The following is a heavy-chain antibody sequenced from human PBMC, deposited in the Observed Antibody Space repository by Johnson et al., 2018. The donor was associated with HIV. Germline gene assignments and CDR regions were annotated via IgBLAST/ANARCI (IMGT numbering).Heavy chain of an antibody. CDR3: ARDGESQQLPLGDAFDV. J-gene: IGHJ3*01. CDR1: GFTFSSYS. Sequence: EVQLVESGGGVVQPGRSLRLSCAASGFTFSSYSMNWVRQAPGKGLEWVSVIYSGGSTYYADSVRGRFTISRDNSRNTLYLQMNSLRAEDTAMYYCARDGESQQLPLGDAFDVWGQGTMVTVSS. V-gene: IGHV3-66*01. D-gene: IGHD6-13*01. CDR2: IYSGGST.